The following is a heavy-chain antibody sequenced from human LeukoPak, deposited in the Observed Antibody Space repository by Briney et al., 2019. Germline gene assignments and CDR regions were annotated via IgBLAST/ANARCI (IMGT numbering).Heavy chain of an antibody. D-gene: IGHD1-26*01. Sequence: GGSLRLSCAASGFTFSGHSMTWVRQAPGKGLEWVANINLDGSERFYVDFVKGRFTISRDNADNSMYLQMNSLRAEDTAVYYCGRVIGGAIDYWGQGTLV. CDR2: INLDGSER. CDR1: GFTFSGHS. J-gene: IGHJ4*02. CDR3: GRVIGGAIDY. V-gene: IGHV3-7*04.